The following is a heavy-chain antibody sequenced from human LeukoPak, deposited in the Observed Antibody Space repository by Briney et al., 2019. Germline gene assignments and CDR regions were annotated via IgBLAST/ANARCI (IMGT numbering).Heavy chain of an antibody. CDR2: IYSSGNT. CDR3: ARDKPYSGSYSGLDY. D-gene: IGHD1-26*01. Sequence: PSETLSLTCTVSDGSISSYYWSWIRQPAGKGLEWIGRIYSSGNTNCNPSLKSRVTMSVDTSKNQFSVKLSSVTAADTAVYYCARDKPYSGSYSGLDYWGQGTLVTVSS. J-gene: IGHJ4*02. V-gene: IGHV4-4*07. CDR1: DGSISSYY.